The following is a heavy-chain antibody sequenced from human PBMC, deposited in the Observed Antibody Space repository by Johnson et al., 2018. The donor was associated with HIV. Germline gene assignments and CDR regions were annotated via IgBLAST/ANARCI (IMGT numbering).Heavy chain of an antibody. CDR1: GFTLSRYD. CDR3: ARDPNARYYDILTGYYIYAFDI. V-gene: IGHV3-13*01. D-gene: IGHD3-9*01. CDR2: IGTAGDT. Sequence: VQLVESGGGLVQPGGSLRLSCAASGFTLSRYDMHWVRQATGKGLEWVSAIGTAGDTYYPGSVKGRFTISRENAKNSLYLQMNSLRAGDTAVYYCARDPNARYYDILTGYYIYAFDIWGQGTMVTVSS. J-gene: IGHJ3*02.